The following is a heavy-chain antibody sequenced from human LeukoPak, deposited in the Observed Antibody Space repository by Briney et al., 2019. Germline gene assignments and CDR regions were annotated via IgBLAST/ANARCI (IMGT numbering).Heavy chain of an antibody. CDR2: IYYSGST. J-gene: IGHJ4*02. Sequence: ASETLSLTCAVSGGSISSTTSYWGWIRQPPGKGLEWIGRIYYSGSTFYNPSLKSRVTISVDTSKNQFSLRLSSVTAADAALYYCARHGSTDYFDYWGQGTTFTVSS. V-gene: IGHV4-39*01. D-gene: IGHD2-2*03. CDR1: GGSISSTTSY. CDR3: ARHGSTDYFDY.